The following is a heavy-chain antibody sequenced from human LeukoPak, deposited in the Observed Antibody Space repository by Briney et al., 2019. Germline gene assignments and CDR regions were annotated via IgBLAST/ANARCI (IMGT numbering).Heavy chain of an antibody. J-gene: IGHJ4*02. D-gene: IGHD2-2*01. CDR2: IKQDGSEK. CDR3: ARDYQLLLWTPHYYFDY. CDR1: GFTFSSYW. V-gene: IGHV3-7*01. Sequence: GGSLRLSCAASGFTFSSYWMSWVRQAPGKGLELVANIKQDGSEKYYVDSVKGRFTISRDNAKNSLYLQMNSLRAEDTAVYYCARDYQLLLWTPHYYFDYWGQGTLVTVSS.